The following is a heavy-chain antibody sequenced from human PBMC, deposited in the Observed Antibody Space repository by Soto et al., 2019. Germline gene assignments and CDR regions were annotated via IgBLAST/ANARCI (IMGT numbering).Heavy chain of an antibody. CDR2: IIPILGIA. J-gene: IGHJ5*02. CDR1: GGTFSSYT. D-gene: IGHD5-12*01. CDR3: ARVEMATNSNWFDP. V-gene: IGHV1-69*02. Sequence: SVKVSCKASGGTFSSYTISWVRQAPGQGLEWMGRIIPILGIANYAQKFQGRVTITADKSTSTAYMELSSLRSEDTAVYYCARVEMATNSNWFDPWGQGTLVTVSS.